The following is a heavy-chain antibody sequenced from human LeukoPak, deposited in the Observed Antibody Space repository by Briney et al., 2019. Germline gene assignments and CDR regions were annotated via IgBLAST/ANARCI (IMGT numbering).Heavy chain of an antibody. J-gene: IGHJ3*02. CDR2: ISSSSSYI. Sequence: GGSLRLSCAASGFTFSSYSMNWVRQAPGKGLEWVSSISSSSSYIYYADSVKGRFTISRDNAKNSLYLQMNSLRAEDTAVYYCVGETPLNRYIAARQHDAFDIWGQGTMVTVSS. D-gene: IGHD6-6*01. V-gene: IGHV3-21*01. CDR1: GFTFSSYS. CDR3: VGETPLNRYIAARQHDAFDI.